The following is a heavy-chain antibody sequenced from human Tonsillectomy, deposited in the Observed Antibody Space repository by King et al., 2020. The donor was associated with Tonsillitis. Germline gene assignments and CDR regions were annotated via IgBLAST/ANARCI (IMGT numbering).Heavy chain of an antibody. D-gene: IGHD3-22*01. J-gene: IGHJ4*02. Sequence: VQLVESGGGLVQPGGSLRLSCAASGFTFSSYAMSWVRQAPGKGLEWVSAISGSGGSTYYADSVKGRFTISRDNSKNTLYLQLNSLRAEDTAVYYCAKDPRQFFYYDSSGYEDYWGQGTLVTVSS. CDR1: GFTFSSYA. V-gene: IGHV3-23*04. CDR3: AKDPRQFFYYDSSGYEDY. CDR2: ISGSGGST.